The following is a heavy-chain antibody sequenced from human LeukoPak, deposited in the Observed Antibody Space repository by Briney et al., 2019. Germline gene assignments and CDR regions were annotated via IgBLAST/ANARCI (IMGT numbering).Heavy chain of an antibody. D-gene: IGHD3-3*01. CDR1: GFTFSSSD. J-gene: IGHJ4*02. CDR2: ISGGGNTT. V-gene: IGHV3-23*01. CDR3: AKGSYYDFWSGYSDY. Sequence: PGGSLRLSCAASGFTFSSSDMGWVRQAPGKGLEWVSAISGGGNTTYYADSVKGRFTISRDNSKNTLYVQMNSLRAEDRAVYYCAKGSYYDFWSGYSDYWGQGTLVTVSS.